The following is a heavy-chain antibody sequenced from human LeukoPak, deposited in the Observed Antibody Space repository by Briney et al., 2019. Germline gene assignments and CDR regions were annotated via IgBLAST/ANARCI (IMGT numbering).Heavy chain of an antibody. CDR3: ARHVGYYDTTGNFRDY. D-gene: IGHD3-22*01. CDR1: GGSVSSSSYY. V-gene: IGHV4-39*01. CDR2: MYYTGST. J-gene: IGHJ4*02. Sequence: SETPSLTCTVSGGSVSSSSYYWGWIRQPPGKGLEWIGSMYYTGSTYYNPSLKSRVTISVDTSKNQFSLKLSSVIAADTAVYYCARHVGYYDTTGNFRDYWGQGTLVTVSS.